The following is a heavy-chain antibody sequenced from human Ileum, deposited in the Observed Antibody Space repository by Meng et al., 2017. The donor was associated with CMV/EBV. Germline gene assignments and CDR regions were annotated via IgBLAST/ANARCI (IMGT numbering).Heavy chain of an antibody. CDR1: DESSSSYF. D-gene: IGHD2-15*01. CDR2: IFHVVGT. V-gene: IGHV4-34*01. J-gene: IGHJ4*02. CDR3: ARGTSQAWELLHY. Sequence: QVLLHPWASGLLPPSETPSLPCGVYDESSSSYFWTWIRQPPWKGLEWIGEIFHVVGTSYNPSLEGRATISVDTSKKQFSLKLSSVTAADTAVYYCARGTSQAWELLHYWGQGTLVTVSS.